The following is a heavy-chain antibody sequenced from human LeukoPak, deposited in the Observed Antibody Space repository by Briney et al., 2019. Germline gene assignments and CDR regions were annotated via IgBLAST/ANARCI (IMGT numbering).Heavy chain of an antibody. CDR2: ISYDGSNK. CDR1: GFTFSSYA. CDR3: AKSPGIAVAAMSR. Sequence: GGSLRLSCAASGFTFSSYAMHWVRQAPGKGLEWVAVISYDGSNKYYADSVKGRFTISRDNSKNTLYLQMNSLRAEDTAVYYCAKSPGIAVAAMSRWGQGTLVTVSS. D-gene: IGHD6-19*01. V-gene: IGHV3-30-3*02. J-gene: IGHJ4*02.